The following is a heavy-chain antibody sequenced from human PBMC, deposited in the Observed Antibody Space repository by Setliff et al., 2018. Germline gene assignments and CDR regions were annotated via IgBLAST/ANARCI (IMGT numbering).Heavy chain of an antibody. CDR2: IYSSGNI. Sequence: PSETLSLTCTVSGASISSYYWSWIRQPPGEGLEWIGYIYSSGNIKYNPSLKSRVTISLDTSKNQFSLKLSSVTAADTAVYYCARDGPHCVTSSCPGAWFDPWGQGILVTDSS. CDR1: GASISSYY. J-gene: IGHJ5*02. CDR3: ARDGPHCVTSSCPGAWFDP. D-gene: IGHD2-2*01. V-gene: IGHV4-4*09.